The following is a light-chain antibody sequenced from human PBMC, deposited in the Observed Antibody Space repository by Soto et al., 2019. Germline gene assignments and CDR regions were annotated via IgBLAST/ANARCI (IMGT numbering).Light chain of an antibody. J-gene: IGKJ2*02. CDR1: QSVGSW. CDR3: QQYDAYPWT. Sequence: DIQMTQCPSTLSASVGDRVTITCRASQSVGSWLAWYQQKPGKAPKYLIYKASILESGVPSRFSGSGSGTEFTLTISSLQPDDFATYYCQQYDAYPWTFGQGTKLDFK. V-gene: IGKV1-5*03. CDR2: KAS.